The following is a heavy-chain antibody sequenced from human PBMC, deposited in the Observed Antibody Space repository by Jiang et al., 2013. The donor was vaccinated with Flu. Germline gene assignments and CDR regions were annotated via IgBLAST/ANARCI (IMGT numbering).Heavy chain of an antibody. Sequence: GSGLVKPSETLSLTCTVSGGSISSSSYYWGWIRQPPGKGLEWIGSIYYSGSTYYNPSLKSRVTISVDTSKNQFSLKLSSVTAADTAVYYCASLRAYSGSYPGTLDYWGQGTLGHRLL. D-gene: IGHD1-26*01. V-gene: IGHV4-39*01. CDR3: ASLRAYSGSYPGTLDY. CDR2: IYYSGST. CDR1: GGSISSSSYY. J-gene: IGHJ4*02.